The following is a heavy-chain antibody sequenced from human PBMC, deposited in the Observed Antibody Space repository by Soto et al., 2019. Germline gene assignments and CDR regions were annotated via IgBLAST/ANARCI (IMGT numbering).Heavy chain of an antibody. V-gene: IGHV3-33*01. CDR3: ARDRRFLDYFDY. CDR2: IWYDGSNK. D-gene: IGHD3-3*01. Sequence: QVQLVESGGGVVQPGRSLRLSCAASGFTFSSYGMHWVRQAPGKGLEWVAVIWYDGSNKYYADSVKGRFTISRDNSKNTLYLQMNSLRAEDTAVYYCARDRRFLDYFDYWGQGPLVTVSS. CDR1: GFTFSSYG. J-gene: IGHJ4*02.